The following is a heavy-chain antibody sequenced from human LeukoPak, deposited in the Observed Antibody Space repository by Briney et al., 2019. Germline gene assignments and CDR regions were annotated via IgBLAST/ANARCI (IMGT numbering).Heavy chain of an antibody. Sequence: GGSLRLSCAASGFTFSTYGMYWVRQAPGKGREWVAYIRYDGSTKYYADSVKGRFTVFRDNSKNTLYLQMNSLRSEDTAVYYCARATVAGGLGLDYWGQGTLVTVSS. D-gene: IGHD6-13*01. CDR2: IRYDGSTK. CDR3: ARATVAGGLGLDY. J-gene: IGHJ4*02. V-gene: IGHV3-30*02. CDR1: GFTFSTYG.